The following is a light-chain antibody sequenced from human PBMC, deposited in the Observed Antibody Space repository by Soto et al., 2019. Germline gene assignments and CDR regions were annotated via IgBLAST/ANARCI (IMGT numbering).Light chain of an antibody. CDR1: QTISSL. V-gene: IGKV1-5*01. Sequence: DIEMTQSPSTLSSSLGDRVTISCRASQTISSLLAWYQQRPGQAPKLLIYDASSWESGVPARFSGRGSGTEFTLTISNLQPDDFALYYCQQYNSYVYTFGEGTKLELK. J-gene: IGKJ2*01. CDR3: QQYNSYVYT. CDR2: DAS.